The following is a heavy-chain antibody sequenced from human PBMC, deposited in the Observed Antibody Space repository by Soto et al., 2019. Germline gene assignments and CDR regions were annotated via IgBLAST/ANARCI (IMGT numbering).Heavy chain of an antibody. V-gene: IGHV4-4*07. Sequence: SETLSLTCTVSGGAISGYYWPWIRQPAGKGLEWIGRIYSSGTTKYNPSLQSRVNMSLDTSKHQFALRLTAVPAAATAVYYCARGQRFSDWFDPWGRGTLVTVS. D-gene: IGHD3-3*01. J-gene: IGHJ5*02. CDR2: IYSSGTT. CDR1: GGAISGYY. CDR3: ARGQRFSDWFDP.